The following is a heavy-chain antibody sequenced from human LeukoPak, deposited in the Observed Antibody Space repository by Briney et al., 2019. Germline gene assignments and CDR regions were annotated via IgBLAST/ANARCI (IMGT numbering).Heavy chain of an antibody. V-gene: IGHV4-59*01. CDR2: IYYSGSA. J-gene: IGHJ5*02. CDR3: ARAGGLVVAGTFDP. CDR1: GGSISSYY. D-gene: IGHD6-19*01. Sequence: SETLSLTCSVSGGSISSYYWSWIRQPPGKGLEWIGYIYYSGSANYNPSLKSRVTISVDTSKNQFSLKLSSVTAADTAVYYCARAGGLVVAGTFDPWGQGTLVTVSS.